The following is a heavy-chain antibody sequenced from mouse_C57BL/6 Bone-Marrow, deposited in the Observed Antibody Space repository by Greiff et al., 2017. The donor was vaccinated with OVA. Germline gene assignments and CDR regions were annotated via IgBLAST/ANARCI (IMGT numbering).Heavy chain of an antibody. Sequence: EVQLQQSGPELVKPGASVKISCKASGYTFTDYYMNWVKQSHGKSLEWIGDINPNNGGTSYNQKFKGKATLTVDKSSSTAYMELRSLTSEDSAVDYCARCEVYSKAMDYWGQGTSVTVSS. V-gene: IGHV1-26*01. J-gene: IGHJ4*01. D-gene: IGHD2-5*01. CDR2: INPNNGGT. CDR1: GYTFTDYY. CDR3: ARCEVYSKAMDY.